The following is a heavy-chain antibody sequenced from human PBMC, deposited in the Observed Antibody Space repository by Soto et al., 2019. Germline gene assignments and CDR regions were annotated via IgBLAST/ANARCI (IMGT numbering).Heavy chain of an antibody. V-gene: IGHV5-10-1*01. CDR2: IDPTDSYT. CDR1: GYNFITDW. D-gene: IGHD3-16*01. Sequence: RESLKISCKGSGYNFITDWISWVRQMPGKVLEWMGRIDPTDSYTKYSPSFEGHVTISADKSISTAYLQWSSLKASDSAVYYCARLSRASFALDVWGQGTTVTVSS. CDR3: ARLSRASFALDV. J-gene: IGHJ6*02.